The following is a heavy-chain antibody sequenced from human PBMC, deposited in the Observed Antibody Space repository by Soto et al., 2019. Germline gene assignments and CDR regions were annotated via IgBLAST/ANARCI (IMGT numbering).Heavy chain of an antibody. CDR3: AKARHWNDFDY. Sequence: ESGGGLVQPGRSLRLSCAASGFTFDDYAMHWVRQAPGKGLEWVSGISWNSGSIGYADSVKVRFTISRDNAKNSLYLQMNSLRAEDTALYYCAKARHWNDFDYWGQGTLVTVSS. CDR1: GFTFDDYA. V-gene: IGHV3-9*01. D-gene: IGHD1-1*01. CDR2: ISWNSGSI. J-gene: IGHJ4*02.